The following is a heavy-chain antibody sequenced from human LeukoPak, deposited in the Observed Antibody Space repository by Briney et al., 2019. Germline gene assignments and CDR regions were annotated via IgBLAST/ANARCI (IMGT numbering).Heavy chain of an antibody. CDR1: GASISGYF. V-gene: IGHV4-4*07. J-gene: IGHJ4*02. CDR3: AREPTSGREPTSGRPLDY. CDR2: IYSSGTN. Sequence: SETLSLTCTVSGASISGYFWSWIRQPAGKGLEWIGRIYSSGTNNYNPSLKSRVTLSLDTSKNHFSLNLTSVTAADTAVYYCAREPTSGREPTSGRPLDYWGQGTLVTVSS. D-gene: IGHD5-12*01.